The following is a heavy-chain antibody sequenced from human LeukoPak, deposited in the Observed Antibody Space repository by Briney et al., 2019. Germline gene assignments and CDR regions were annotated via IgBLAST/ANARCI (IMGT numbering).Heavy chain of an antibody. CDR3: ARDTRGYQLLSSFDY. J-gene: IGHJ4*02. CDR1: GFTFSSYS. CDR2: ISSSSITI. Sequence: GGSLRLSCAASGFTFSSYSMNWVRQAPGKGLEWVSYISSSSITIYYADSVKGRFTISRDNAKNSLYLQMNSLRAEDTAVYYCARDTRGYQLLSSFDYWGQGTLVTVSS. D-gene: IGHD2-2*01. V-gene: IGHV3-48*01.